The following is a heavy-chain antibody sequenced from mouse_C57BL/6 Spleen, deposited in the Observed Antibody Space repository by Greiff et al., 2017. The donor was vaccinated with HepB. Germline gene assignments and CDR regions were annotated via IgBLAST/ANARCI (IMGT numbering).Heavy chain of an antibody. D-gene: IGHD1-1*01. J-gene: IGHJ1*03. V-gene: IGHV5-9-1*02. CDR1: GFTFSSYA. CDR3: TRAITTVVTRYFDV. CDR2: ISSGGDYI. Sequence: EVNVVESGEGLVKPGGSLKLSCAASGFTFSSYAMSWVRQTPEKRLEWVAYISSGGDYIYYADTVKGRFTISRDNARNTLYLQMSSLKSEDTAMYYCTRAITTVVTRYFDVWGTGTTVTVSS.